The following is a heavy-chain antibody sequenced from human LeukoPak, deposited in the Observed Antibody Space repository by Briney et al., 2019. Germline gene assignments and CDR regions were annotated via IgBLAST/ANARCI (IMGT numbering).Heavy chain of an antibody. D-gene: IGHD4-23*01. J-gene: IGHJ4*02. CDR3: AKGLDYGGNSGVFHY. CDR1: GFNFNNYA. V-gene: IGHV3-23*01. Sequence: GGSLRLSCAVSGFNFNNYAMTWVRQAPGKGLEWVSAIGGSGVSTFYGDSVKGRFTISRDNSKNTLYLQMNSLRAEDTAVYYCAKGLDYGGNSGVFHYWGQGTLVTVSS. CDR2: IGGSGVST.